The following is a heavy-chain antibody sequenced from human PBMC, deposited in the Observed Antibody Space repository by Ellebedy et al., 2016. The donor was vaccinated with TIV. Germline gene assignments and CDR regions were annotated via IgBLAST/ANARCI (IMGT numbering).Heavy chain of an antibody. V-gene: IGHV1-69*13. CDR3: ARSIGNHYYYYGMDV. CDR1: GGTFSNYA. CDR2: IIPIFGTA. D-gene: IGHD2/OR15-2a*01. Sequence: SVKVSCKASGGTFSNYAISWVRQAPAQGLEWMGGIIPIFGTASYAQKFQGRVTITADGFASTSYMELRSLRSEDTAVYYCARSIGNHYYYYGMDVWGQGTTVTVSS. J-gene: IGHJ6*02.